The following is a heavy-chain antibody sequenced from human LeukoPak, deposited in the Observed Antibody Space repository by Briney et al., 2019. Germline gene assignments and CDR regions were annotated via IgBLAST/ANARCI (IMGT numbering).Heavy chain of an antibody. J-gene: IGHJ6*03. CDR1: GHSISSGYY. V-gene: IGHV4-38-2*02. CDR2: IYHSGST. CDR3: ARDSNSHLYAYFSMDV. D-gene: IGHD2-21*01. Sequence: SETLSLTCTVSGHSISSGYYWGWIRQPPGKGLEWIGSIYHSGSTYYNPSLKRRVTISVDTSKNQFSLKLKSVSAADTAVYYCARDSNSHLYAYFSMDVWGKGTTVTVSS.